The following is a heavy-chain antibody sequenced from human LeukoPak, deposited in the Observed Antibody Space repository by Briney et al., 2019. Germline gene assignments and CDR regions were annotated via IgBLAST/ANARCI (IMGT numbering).Heavy chain of an antibody. CDR1: GFTFSGYG. CDR2: VRYDSSNK. Sequence: GGSLRLSCAASGFTFSGYGMHWVRQAPGKGLEWVAFVRYDSSNKYYADSVKGRFTVSRDNSKNMLYLQMNSLRAEDTAVYYCAELGITMIGGVWGKGTTVTISS. J-gene: IGHJ6*04. D-gene: IGHD3-10*02. CDR3: AELGITMIGGV. V-gene: IGHV3-30*02.